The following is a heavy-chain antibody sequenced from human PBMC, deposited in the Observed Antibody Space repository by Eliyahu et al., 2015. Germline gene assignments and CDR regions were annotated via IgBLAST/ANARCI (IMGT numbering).Heavy chain of an antibody. CDR1: GASVSSDSYH. V-gene: IGHV4-61*01. J-gene: IGHJ3*02. Sequence: QVQLQESGPGLVKPSXTLSLTCTVSGASVSSDSYHWNWIRQPPGKGLEWIGYIHYSGGTNYNASLGSRVAISVDASKMQFSLSLSSVTAADTAVYFCAREDIRSTDDAFDIWGQGTMVTVSS. CDR3: AREDIRSTDDAFDI. CDR2: IHYSGGT. D-gene: IGHD5-12*01.